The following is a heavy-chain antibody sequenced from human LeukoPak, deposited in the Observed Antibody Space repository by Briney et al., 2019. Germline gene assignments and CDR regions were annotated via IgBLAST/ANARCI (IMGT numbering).Heavy chain of an antibody. V-gene: IGHV3-74*01. CDR1: GFTFSSYW. CDR3: VRDGGNWFDP. Sequence: PGGSLRLSCAASGFTFSSYWMHWVRQAPGKWPVWVSRTNSDGSSTSYADSVKGRFTISRDNAKNTLYLQMNSLRAEDMALYYCVRDGGNWFDPWGQGTLVTVSS. J-gene: IGHJ5*02. D-gene: IGHD2-15*01. CDR2: TNSDGSST.